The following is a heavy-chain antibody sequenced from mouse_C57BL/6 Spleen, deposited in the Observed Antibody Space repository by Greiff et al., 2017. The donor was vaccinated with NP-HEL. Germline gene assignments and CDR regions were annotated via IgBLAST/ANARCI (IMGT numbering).Heavy chain of an antibody. D-gene: IGHD6-5*01. V-gene: IGHV5-9-1*02. CDR3: SRENPYDYFDY. CDR1: GFTFSSYA. CDR2: ISSGGDYS. Sequence: EVNVVESGEGLVKPGGSLKLSCAASGFTFSSYAMSWVRQTPEKRLEWVAYISSGGDYSYYADTVKGRFTISRDNARNTLYLQMSSLKSEDTAMYYCSRENPYDYFDYWGQGTTLTVSS. J-gene: IGHJ2*01.